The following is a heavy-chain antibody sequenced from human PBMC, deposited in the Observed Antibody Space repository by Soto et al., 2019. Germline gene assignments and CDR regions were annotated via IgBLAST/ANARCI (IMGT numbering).Heavy chain of an antibody. CDR2: IIPILGIA. CDR3: ATAPSLGYGMDV. D-gene: IGHD7-27*01. CDR1: GGTFSSYT. Sequence: QVQLVQSGAEVKKPGSSVKVSCKASGGTFSSYTISWVRQAPGQGLEWMGRIIPILGIANYAQKFQGRVTITADKSTSTAYMELSSLRSEDTAVYYCATAPSLGYGMDVWGQGTTVTVSS. V-gene: IGHV1-69*02. J-gene: IGHJ6*02.